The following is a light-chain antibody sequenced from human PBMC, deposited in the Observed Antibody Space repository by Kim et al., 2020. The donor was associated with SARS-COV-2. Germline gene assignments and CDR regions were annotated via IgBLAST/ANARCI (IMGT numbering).Light chain of an antibody. V-gene: IGKV3-20*01. J-gene: IGKJ2*01. CDR3: QQYSTSLYT. CDR1: QSVTSNY. Sequence: EIVLTLSPDTLSLSPGERATLSCRASQSVTSNYLAWYRQKPGQAPRLLIYGASSRATGIPDRFSASGSGTDFTLTISRLEPEDFAVYYCQQYSTSLYTFGQGTKLEI. CDR2: GAS.